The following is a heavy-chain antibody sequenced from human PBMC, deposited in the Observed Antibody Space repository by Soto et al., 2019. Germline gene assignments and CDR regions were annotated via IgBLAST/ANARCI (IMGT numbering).Heavy chain of an antibody. CDR2: INAGNGNT. Sequence: ASVKVSCKASGYTFTSYAMHWVRQAPGQRLEWMGWINAGNGNTKYSQKFQGRVTITRDTSASTAYRELSSLRSEDTAVYYCARDSDYGDYGTSPADDYWGQGTLVTVS. CDR3: ARDSDYGDYGTSPADDY. J-gene: IGHJ4*02. V-gene: IGHV1-3*01. CDR1: GYTFTSYA. D-gene: IGHD4-17*01.